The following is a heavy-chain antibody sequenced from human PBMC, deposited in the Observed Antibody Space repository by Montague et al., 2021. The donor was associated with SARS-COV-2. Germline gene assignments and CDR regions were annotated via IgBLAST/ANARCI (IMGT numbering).Heavy chain of an antibody. D-gene: IGHD5-12*01. CDR3: ARDRLRNGWFDP. V-gene: IGHV4-39*01. CDR2: IYYTANT. J-gene: IGHJ5*02. Sequence: SETLSLTRTVSGGSIISTTSNWGWIRQPPGKGLEWIGSIYYTANTYYTPSLKTRVTISVDTSKNQFSLRLRSVTAADTAVYYCARDRLRNGWFDPWGQGTLVTVSS. CDR1: GGSIISTTSN.